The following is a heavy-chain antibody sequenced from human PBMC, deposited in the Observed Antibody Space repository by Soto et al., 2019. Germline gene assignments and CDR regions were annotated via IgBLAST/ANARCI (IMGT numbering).Heavy chain of an antibody. CDR2: ISSSSSII. Sequence: PGGSLRLSCAASGFTFSNYNMNWVRQVPGKGLEWVSYISSSSSIIYYADSVKGRFTISRDNAKNSLYLQMNSLRAEDTAVYYWARGNALGYWGQGTLVTVSS. V-gene: IGHV3-48*01. CDR1: GFTFSNYN. J-gene: IGHJ4*02. CDR3: ARGNALGY. D-gene: IGHD3-16*01.